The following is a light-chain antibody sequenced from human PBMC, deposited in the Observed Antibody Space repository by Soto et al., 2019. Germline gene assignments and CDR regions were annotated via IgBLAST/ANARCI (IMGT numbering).Light chain of an antibody. V-gene: IGLV2-14*01. CDR1: SSDVGGYNY. J-gene: IGLJ1*01. CDR3: SSYTNNSPYV. Sequence: QSALTQPASVSGSPGQSITISCTGTSSDVGGYNYVSWYQQHPGKAPKLMIFEVSNRPSGISIRFSGSKSGNTASLTISGLQTEDEAAYYCSSYTNNSPYVFGTGTKVTVL. CDR2: EVS.